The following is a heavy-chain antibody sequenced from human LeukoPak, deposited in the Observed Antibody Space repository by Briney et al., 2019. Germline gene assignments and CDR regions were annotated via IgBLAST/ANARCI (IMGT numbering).Heavy chain of an antibody. D-gene: IGHD3-10*01. CDR3: ARDKDGSGSYYMSGFDY. J-gene: IGHJ4*02. V-gene: IGHV3-20*04. CDR2: IKWIGGRA. Sequence: ARSLRLSCAAAGFTFDDYGMSWVRQAPGKGLEWDAGIKWIGGRAGYADSGNGRCYASRDNAKVTLYLQMNSLRAEDTALYFCARDKDGSGSYYMSGFDYWGQGTLVTVSS. CDR1: GFTFDDYG.